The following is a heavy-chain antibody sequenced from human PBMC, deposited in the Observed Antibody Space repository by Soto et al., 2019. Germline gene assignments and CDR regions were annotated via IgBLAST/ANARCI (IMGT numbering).Heavy chain of an antibody. CDR2: IYYSGST. J-gene: IGHJ5*02. V-gene: IGHV4-39*01. D-gene: IGHD5-12*01. Sequence: LPETLSLTCTVSGGSISSSSYYWGWIRQPPGKGLEWIGSIYYSGSTYYNPSLKSRVTISVDTSKNQFSLKLSSVTAADTAVYYCARGIDLVGSHTHNWFDPWGQGTLVTVSS. CDR3: ARGIDLVGSHTHNWFDP. CDR1: GGSISSSSYY.